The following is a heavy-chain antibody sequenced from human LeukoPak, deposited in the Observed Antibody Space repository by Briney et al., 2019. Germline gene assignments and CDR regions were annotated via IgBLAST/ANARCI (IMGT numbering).Heavy chain of an antibody. CDR2: INHSGST. J-gene: IGHJ4*02. V-gene: IGHV4-34*01. D-gene: IGHD4-17*01. Sequence: SETLSLTCAVYGGSLGGYYWSWIRQPPGKGLEWIGEINHSGSTNYNPSLKSRVTISVDTSKNQFSLKLSSVTAADTAVYYCARIRRSTVYYFDYWGQGTLVTVSS. CDR3: ARIRRSTVYYFDY. CDR1: GGSLGGYY.